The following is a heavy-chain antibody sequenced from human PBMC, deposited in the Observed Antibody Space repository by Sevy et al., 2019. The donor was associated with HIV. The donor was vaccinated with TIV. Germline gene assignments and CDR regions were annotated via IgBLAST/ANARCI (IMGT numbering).Heavy chain of an antibody. Sequence: GGSLRLSCAASGFNFSDYAMNWVRQTPGKGLEWVSYIRSGSSYIRYADSVKGRFTISRDNAENSLYLQMNSLRAEDTGVYYCARDRDYYGSGTYDHWGQGTLVTVSS. CDR2: IRSGSSYI. CDR1: GFNFSDYA. V-gene: IGHV3-21*06. D-gene: IGHD3-10*01. CDR3: ARDRDYYGSGTYDH. J-gene: IGHJ4*02.